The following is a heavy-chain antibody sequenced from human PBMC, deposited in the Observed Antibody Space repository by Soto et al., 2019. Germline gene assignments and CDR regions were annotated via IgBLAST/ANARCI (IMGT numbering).Heavy chain of an antibody. CDR2: IGTAGDP. D-gene: IGHD3-3*01. Sequence: GSLRLSCATSGFTFSSYDMHWVRQATGKGLEWVSAIGTAGDPYYPGSVKSRFTISRENAKNSLYLQMNSLRAGDTAVYYCARSPPGFCPDYWGQGTLVTVSS. CDR1: GFTFSSYD. V-gene: IGHV3-13*05. J-gene: IGHJ4*02. CDR3: ARSPPGFCPDY.